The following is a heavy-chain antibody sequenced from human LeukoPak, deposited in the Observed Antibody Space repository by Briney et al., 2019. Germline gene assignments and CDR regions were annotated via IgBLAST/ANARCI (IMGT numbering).Heavy chain of an antibody. V-gene: IGHV4-39*01. CDR3: ARQGIAAAGRTLDY. CDR1: GGSISSSSYY. CDR2: IYYSGST. Sequence: PSETLSLPCTVSGGSISSSSYYWGWIRQPPGKGLEWIGSIYYSGSTYYDPSLKSRVTISVDTSKNQFSLKLSSVTAADTAVYYCARQGIAAAGRTLDYWGQGTLVTVSS. D-gene: IGHD6-13*01. J-gene: IGHJ4*02.